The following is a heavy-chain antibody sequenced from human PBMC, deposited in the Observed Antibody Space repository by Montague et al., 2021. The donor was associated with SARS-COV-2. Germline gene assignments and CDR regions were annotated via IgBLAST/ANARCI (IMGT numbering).Heavy chain of an antibody. V-gene: IGHV4-61*02. CDR3: ARDAGIAATGLNWFDP. Sequence: TLSLTCTVSGGSISSGSYFWSWIRQPAGKGLEWIGRIYTSGSTNYNPSLKSRVTISVDTSKNQFSLKLSSVTAADTAVYYCARDAGIAATGLNWFDPRGQGTLVTVSS. CDR2: IYTSGST. J-gene: IGHJ5*02. CDR1: GGSISSGSYF. D-gene: IGHD6-13*01.